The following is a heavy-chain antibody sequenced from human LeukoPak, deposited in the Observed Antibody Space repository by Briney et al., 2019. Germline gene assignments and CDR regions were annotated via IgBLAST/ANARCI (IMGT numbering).Heavy chain of an antibody. Sequence: ASVKVSCKASGYTFTSYYMHWVRQAPGQGLEWMGIINPSGGSTSYAQKFQGRVTMTRDMSTSTVYMELSSLRSEDTAVYYCVRAPGDIGTFDYWGQGTLVTVSS. D-gene: IGHD1-1*01. J-gene: IGHJ4*02. CDR2: INPSGGST. CDR3: VRAPGDIGTFDY. CDR1: GYTFTSYY. V-gene: IGHV1-46*01.